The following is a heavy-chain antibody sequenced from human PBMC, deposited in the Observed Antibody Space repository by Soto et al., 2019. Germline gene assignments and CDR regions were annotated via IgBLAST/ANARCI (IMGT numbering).Heavy chain of an antibody. V-gene: IGHV5-51*01. CDR3: ASGRSNYYYYMDV. CDR1: GYSFTSYL. J-gene: IGHJ6*03. Sequence: PGDSLKISCKGYGYSFTSYLIGWVRQMPGKGLEWMGIIYPGDSDTRYSPSFQGQVTISADKSISTAYLQWSSLKASDTAMYYCASGRSNYYYYMDVWGKGTTVTVSS. CDR2: IYPGDSDT.